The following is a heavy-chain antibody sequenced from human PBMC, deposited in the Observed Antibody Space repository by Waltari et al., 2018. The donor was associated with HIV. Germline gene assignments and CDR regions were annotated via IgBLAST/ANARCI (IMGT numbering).Heavy chain of an antibody. CDR3: VRDPLAYYDFWSAYYFGVD. D-gene: IGHD3-3*01. Sequence: VQPGRSLRLSCAASGFTFTTYGLHWVRQAPDKGLAWVAFISFDGSNHYHGDSVNGRFTISRDDSNNTPFLQMKSMSPVITTMDHFVRDPLAYYDFWSAYYFGVDWGQGTLVTVSS. V-gene: IGHV3-30*03. CDR1: GFTFTTYG. J-gene: IGHJ4*02. CDR2: ISFDGSNH.